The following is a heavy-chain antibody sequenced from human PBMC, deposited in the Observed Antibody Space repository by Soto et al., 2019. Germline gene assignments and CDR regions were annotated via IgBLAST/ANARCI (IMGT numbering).Heavy chain of an antibody. CDR2: ISHDGGT. D-gene: IGHD3-10*01. CDR3: ARGQLVWYGDLTPYHRDMDV. Sequence: VQLVESGGGLVKPGGSLRLSCAASGFTFSSAWMSWVRQAPGKGLEWVGEISHDGGTNYSPSLASRVSISVDTSKNQFSLHLRSVTAADTGLYYCARGQLVWYGDLTPYHRDMDVWGQGTTVTVSS. J-gene: IGHJ6*02. CDR1: GFTFSSAW. V-gene: IGHV4-4*02.